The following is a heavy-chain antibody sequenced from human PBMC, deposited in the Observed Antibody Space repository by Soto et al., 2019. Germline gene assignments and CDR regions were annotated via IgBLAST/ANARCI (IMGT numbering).Heavy chain of an antibody. CDR3: ARCSGL. D-gene: IGHD2-15*01. V-gene: IGHV4-34*01. CDR2: MNQSVST. CDR1: RGSFSGYY. J-gene: IGHJ6*02. Sequence: LETLSLPCAVYRGSFSGYYWGWLRQPTGKGLEWIGEMNQSVSTNYNPSLKSRVTISVDTSKNQFSLRLSSVTAAVTAVYYCARCSGLWGQGTTVTAS.